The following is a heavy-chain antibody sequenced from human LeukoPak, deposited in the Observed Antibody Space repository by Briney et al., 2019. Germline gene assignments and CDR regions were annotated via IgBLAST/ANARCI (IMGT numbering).Heavy chain of an antibody. J-gene: IGHJ4*02. V-gene: IGHV3-48*04. D-gene: IGHD4-23*01. CDR2: IGSSSSPI. Sequence: PGGSLRLSCAASGFTFSSYSMNWVRQAPGKGLEWVSYIGSSSSPIYYADSVKGRFTISRDNANNSVFLQMNNLRAEDSAIYYCARGARWAYYFDYWGQGSLVTVSS. CDR1: GFTFSSYS. CDR3: ARGARWAYYFDY.